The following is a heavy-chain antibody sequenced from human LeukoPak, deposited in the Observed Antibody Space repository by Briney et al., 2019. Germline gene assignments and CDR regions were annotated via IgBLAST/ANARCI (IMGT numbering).Heavy chain of an antibody. Sequence: GGSLRLSCAASGFTFSSYAMSWVRQAPGKGLEWVSAISGSGGSTYYADSVKGRFTISRDNSKNTLYLQMNSLRAEDTAVYYCAKGDIVVVTAIHSMDYWGQGTLVTVSS. CDR2: ISGSGGST. V-gene: IGHV3-23*01. J-gene: IGHJ4*02. D-gene: IGHD2-21*02. CDR1: GFTFSSYA. CDR3: AKGDIVVVTAIHSMDY.